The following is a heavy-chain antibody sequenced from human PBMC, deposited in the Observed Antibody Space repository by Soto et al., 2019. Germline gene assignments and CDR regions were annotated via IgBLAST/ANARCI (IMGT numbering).Heavy chain of an antibody. CDR2: ISGSGGST. V-gene: IGHV3-23*01. D-gene: IGHD6-13*01. CDR3: AKNGEDSSSWHTYWYFDL. J-gene: IGHJ2*01. CDR1: GFTFSSYA. Sequence: EVQLLESGGGLVQPGESLRLSCAASGFTFSSYAMSWVRQAPGKGLEWVSAISGSGGSTYYADSVKGRFTISRDNSKNMLYLQMNSLRAEDTAVYYCAKNGEDSSSWHTYWYFDLWGRGTLVTFSS.